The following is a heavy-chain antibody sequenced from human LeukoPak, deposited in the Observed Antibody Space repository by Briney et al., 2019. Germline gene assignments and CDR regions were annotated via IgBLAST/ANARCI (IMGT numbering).Heavy chain of an antibody. CDR1: GGSISSYS. CDR3: ARQYCSSTSCYGRGALDWFDP. V-gene: IGHV4-4*07. Sequence: TSETLSLTCTVSGGSISSYSWSWIRQPAGKGLEWIGRIYASGSTSYNPSLRSRVTMSEDTSKNQLSLKLRSLTAADTAVYYCARQYCSSTSCYGRGALDWFDPWGQGTLVTVSS. J-gene: IGHJ5*02. D-gene: IGHD2-2*01. CDR2: IYASGST.